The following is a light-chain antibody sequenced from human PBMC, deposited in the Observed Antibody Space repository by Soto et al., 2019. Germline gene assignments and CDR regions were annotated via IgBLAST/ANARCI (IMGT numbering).Light chain of an antibody. V-gene: IGKV3-11*01. J-gene: IGKJ4*01. CDR1: QSISSN. CDR3: QQRSNWLT. CDR2: DAS. Sequence: EIVMTQSPVTLSVSPGDRAALSCRANQSISSNLAWYQQKPGQAPRLLIYDASNRATGIPARFSGSGSGTDFTLTISSLEPEDFAVYYCQQRSNWLTFGGGTKVDIK.